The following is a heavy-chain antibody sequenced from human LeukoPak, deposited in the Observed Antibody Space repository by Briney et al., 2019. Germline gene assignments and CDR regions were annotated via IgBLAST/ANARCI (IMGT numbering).Heavy chain of an antibody. J-gene: IGHJ4*02. CDR3: AKGFRSAYFDY. V-gene: IGHV3-30*02. CDR1: GFTFSSYD. CDR2: IRYDGRNK. Sequence: GGSLRLSCATSGFTFSSYDMHWVRQAPGKGLEWVAFIRYDGRNKYYADSVKGRFTISRDNSKNTLYLQMNGLRAEDTAVYYCAKGFRSAYFDYWGQGTLVTVSS.